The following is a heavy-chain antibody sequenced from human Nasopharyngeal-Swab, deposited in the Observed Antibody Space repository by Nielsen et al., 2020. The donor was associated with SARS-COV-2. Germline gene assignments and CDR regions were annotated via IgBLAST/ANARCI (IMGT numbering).Heavy chain of an antibody. CDR1: GFTFSSYS. D-gene: IGHD6-6*01. CDR3: TTGVPDY. CDR2: IKSKTDGGTT. Sequence: GESLKISCAASGFTFSSYSMNWVRQAPGKGLEWVGRIKSKTDGGTTDYAAPVKGRFTISRDDSKNTLYLQMNSLKTEDTAVYYCTTGVPDYWGQGTLVTVSS. V-gene: IGHV3-15*01. J-gene: IGHJ4*02.